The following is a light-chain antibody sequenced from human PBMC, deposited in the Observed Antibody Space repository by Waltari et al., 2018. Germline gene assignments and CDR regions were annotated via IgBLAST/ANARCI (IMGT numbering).Light chain of an antibody. CDR1: QSVLFSSDNKNY. CDR3: QQYGSAPNT. V-gene: IGKV4-1*01. CDR2: WSS. J-gene: IGKJ2*01. Sequence: DIVMTQSPDSLAVSLGERATVNCKSSQSVLFSSDNKNYLAWYQQKPGQPPKVLIYWSSTRESGVPDRFSGSGSGTDFTLTISRLEPEDFAVYYCQQYGSAPNTFGQGTKVEIK.